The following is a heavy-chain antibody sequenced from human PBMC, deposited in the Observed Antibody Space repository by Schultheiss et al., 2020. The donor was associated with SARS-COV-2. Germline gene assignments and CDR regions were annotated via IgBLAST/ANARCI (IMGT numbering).Heavy chain of an antibody. D-gene: IGHD3-10*01. CDR1: GFTFSDYY. J-gene: IGHJ4*02. V-gene: IGHV3-11*01. Sequence: SCAASGFTFSDYYMSWIRQAPGKGLEWVSYISSSGSTIYYADSVKGRFTISRDNAKNSLYLQMSSLRAEDTAVYYCAKDRFVSGSGSESDYWGQGTLVTVSS. CDR2: ISSSGSTI. CDR3: AKDRFVSGSGSESDY.